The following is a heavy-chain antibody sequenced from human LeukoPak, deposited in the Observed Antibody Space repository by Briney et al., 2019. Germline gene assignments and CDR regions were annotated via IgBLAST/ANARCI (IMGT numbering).Heavy chain of an antibody. D-gene: IGHD5-12*01. CDR3: ARGLGGYGHFDY. J-gene: IGHJ4*02. CDR1: GFTFSRYW. V-gene: IGHV3-7*01. CDR2: IKQDGSEK. Sequence: PGGSLRLSCAASGFTFSRYWMSWVRQAPGKGLEWVANIKQDGSEKYYVDSVKGRFTISRDNAKNSLYLQMNSLRAEDTAVYYCARGLGGYGHFDYWGQGTLVTVSS.